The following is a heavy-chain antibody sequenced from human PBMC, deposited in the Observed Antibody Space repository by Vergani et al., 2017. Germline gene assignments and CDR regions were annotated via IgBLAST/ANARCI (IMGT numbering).Heavy chain of an antibody. Sequence: EVQLVESGGGLVKPGGSLRLSCAASGFTFSSYSMNWVRQAPGKGLEWVSSISSSSSYIYYADSVKGRFTISRDNAKNSLYLQMNSLRAEDTAVYYCARVVFVDTNCSSTSCLYYYYGMDVWGQGTTVTVSS. CDR1: GFTFSSYS. D-gene: IGHD2-2*01. CDR3: ARVVFVDTNCSSTSCLYYYYGMDV. CDR2: ISSSSSYI. V-gene: IGHV3-21*01. J-gene: IGHJ6*02.